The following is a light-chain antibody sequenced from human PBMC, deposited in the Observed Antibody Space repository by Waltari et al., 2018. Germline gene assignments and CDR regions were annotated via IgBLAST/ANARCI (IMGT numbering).Light chain of an antibody. CDR2: KAS. CDR3: QQYSNYPWT. CDR1: QIISGW. Sequence: DIQMTQSPSTLSASVGDRVTITCRASQIISGWSAWYQQQPGKAPNLLIQKASVLESGVPSRFSGSGSGSGIEFTLTISSLQPDDFATYHCQQYSNYPWTFGQGTRVEIK. V-gene: IGKV1-5*03. J-gene: IGKJ1*01.